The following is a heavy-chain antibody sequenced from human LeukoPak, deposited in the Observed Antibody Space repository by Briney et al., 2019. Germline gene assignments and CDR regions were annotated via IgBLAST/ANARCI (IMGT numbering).Heavy chain of an antibody. V-gene: IGHV1-2*02. J-gene: IGHJ4*02. CDR2: INPNSGGT. CDR3: ARDDIAARRMGY. D-gene: IGHD6-6*01. CDR1: GYTFTGYY. Sequence: GAPVKVSCKASGYTFTGYYMHSVRQALGQGLEWMGWINPNSGGTNYAQKFQGRVTMTRDTSISTAYMELSRLRSDDTAVYYCARDDIAARRMGYWGQGTLVTVSS.